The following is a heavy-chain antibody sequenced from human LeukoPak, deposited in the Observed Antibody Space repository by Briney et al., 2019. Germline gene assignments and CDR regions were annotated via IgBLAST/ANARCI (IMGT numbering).Heavy chain of an antibody. V-gene: IGHV1-69*04. CDR1: GGTFSSYA. Sequence: GSSVKVSCKASGGTFSSYAISWVRQAPGQGLEWMGRIIPILGIANYAQKFRGRVTITADKSTSTAYMELSSLRSEDTAVYYCASDIVAVPDAIRAFDIWGQGTMVTVSS. CDR2: IIPILGIA. J-gene: IGHJ3*02. CDR3: ASDIVAVPDAIRAFDI. D-gene: IGHD2-2*01.